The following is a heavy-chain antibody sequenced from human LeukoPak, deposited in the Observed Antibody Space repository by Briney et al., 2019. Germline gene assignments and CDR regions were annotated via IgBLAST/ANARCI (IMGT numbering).Heavy chain of an antibody. CDR2: MYYSGST. CDR3: ARARRADAFDI. CDR1: GGSISSSSYY. D-gene: IGHD6-6*01. V-gene: IGHV4-39*07. Sequence: PSETLSLTCTVSGGSISSSSYYWGWIRQPPGKGLEWIGSMYYSGSTYYNPSLKSRVTISVDTSKNQFSLKLSSVTAADTAVYYCARARRADAFDIWGQGTMVTVSS. J-gene: IGHJ3*02.